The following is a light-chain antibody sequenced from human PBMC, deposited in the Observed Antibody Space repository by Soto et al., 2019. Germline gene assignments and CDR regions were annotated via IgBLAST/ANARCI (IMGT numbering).Light chain of an antibody. CDR1: MRDVGAYNL. CDR2: EVR. Sequence: QSVLTQAAAVSVSPGQSITISCAGTMRDVGAYNLVSWYQQRPGRAPQLIIYEVRNRPSGISFRFSGSKSGNTASLCISGLQAEDEAAYYCSSYTSKSSLIFGGGTKVTVL. V-gene: IGLV2-14*01. J-gene: IGLJ2*01. CDR3: SSYTSKSSLI.